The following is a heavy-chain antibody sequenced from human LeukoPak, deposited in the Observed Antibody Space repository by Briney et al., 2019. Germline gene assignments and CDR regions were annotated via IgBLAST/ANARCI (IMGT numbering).Heavy chain of an antibody. CDR1: GGTFSSYA. D-gene: IGHD3-3*01. Sequence: ASVKVSCKASGGTFSSYAINWVRQAPGQGLEWMGIINPTGGSTTYAQKFQGRVTMTRDTSISTAYMELSRLRSDDTAVYYCARDHNLLYDFWSGYYADGYYFDYWGQGTLVTVSS. J-gene: IGHJ4*02. V-gene: IGHV1-2*02. CDR3: ARDHNLLYDFWSGYYADGYYFDY. CDR2: INPTGGST.